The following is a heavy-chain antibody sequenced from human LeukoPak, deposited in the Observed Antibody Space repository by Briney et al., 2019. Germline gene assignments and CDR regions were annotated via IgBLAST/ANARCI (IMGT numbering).Heavy chain of an antibody. CDR1: GGSISSSSYY. CDR3: ASLPFLYYYDSSGYSEYFQH. D-gene: IGHD3-22*01. Sequence: SETLSLTCTVSGGSISSSSYYWGWIRQPPGRGLEWIGSIYYSGSTYYNPSLKSRVTISVDTSKNQFSLKLSSVTAADTAVYYCASLPFLYYYDSSGYSEYFQHWGRAPWSPSPQ. CDR2: IYYSGST. V-gene: IGHV4-39*01. J-gene: IGHJ1*01.